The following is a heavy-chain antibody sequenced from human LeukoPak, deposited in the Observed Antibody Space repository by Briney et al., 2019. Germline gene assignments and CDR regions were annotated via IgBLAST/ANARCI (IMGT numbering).Heavy chain of an antibody. V-gene: IGHV3-23*01. CDR2: ISGSGGST. D-gene: IGHD3-22*01. J-gene: IGHJ4*02. Sequence: GGSLRLSCAASGFTFSSYAMSWVRQAPGKGLEWVSAISGSGGSTYYADSIKGRFTISRDNSKNTLYLQMNSLRAEDTAVYYCAGRYDGSGYPLHWGQGTLVTVSS. CDR3: AGRYDGSGYPLH. CDR1: GFTFSSYA.